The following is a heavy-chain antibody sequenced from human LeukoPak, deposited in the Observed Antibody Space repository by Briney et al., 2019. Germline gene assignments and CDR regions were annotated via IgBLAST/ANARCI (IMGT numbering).Heavy chain of an antibody. CDR3: ARKSGSYTVDFDY. D-gene: IGHD3-10*01. Sequence: SETLSLTCTVSGGSISSYYWSWIRQPPGKGLEWIRYIYYSGSTNYNPSLKSRVTISVDTSKNQSSLKLSSVTAADTAVYYCARKSGSYTVDFDYWGQGTLVTVSS. J-gene: IGHJ4*02. V-gene: IGHV4-59*08. CDR2: IYYSGST. CDR1: GGSISSYY.